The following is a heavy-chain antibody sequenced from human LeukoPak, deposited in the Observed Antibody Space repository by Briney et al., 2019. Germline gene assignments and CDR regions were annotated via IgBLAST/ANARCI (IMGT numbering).Heavy chain of an antibody. J-gene: IGHJ6*02. CDR3: ARGKTYYYDSSGSGGDYYGMDV. CDR2: IYSGGRT. V-gene: IGHV3-53*01. D-gene: IGHD3-22*01. Sequence: GGSLRLSCAASGFTVSSNYMSWVRQAPGKGLEWVSVIYSGGRTYYADSVKGRFTISRDNSKNTLYLQMNSLRAEDTAVYYCARGKTYYYDSSGSGGDYYGMDVWGQGTTVTVPS. CDR1: GFTVSSNY.